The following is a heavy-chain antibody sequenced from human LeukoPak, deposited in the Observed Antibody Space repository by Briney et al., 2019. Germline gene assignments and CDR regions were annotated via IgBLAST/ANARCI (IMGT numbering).Heavy chain of an antibody. Sequence: SETLSLTCAVYGRSFSSHYWSWIRQPPGKGLEWNGEINHSGSTNYNPSLKSRVTIAVDTSKNEFSLKLSSVTAADTAVYYCASEPRYYYGSGSRNWFDPWGQGTLVTVSS. CDR3: ASEPRYYYGSGSRNWFDP. CDR1: GRSFSSHY. J-gene: IGHJ5*02. CDR2: INHSGST. V-gene: IGHV4-34*01. D-gene: IGHD3-10*01.